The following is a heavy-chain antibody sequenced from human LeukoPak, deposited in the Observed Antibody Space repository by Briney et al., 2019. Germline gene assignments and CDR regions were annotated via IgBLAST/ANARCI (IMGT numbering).Heavy chain of an antibody. D-gene: IGHD4-17*01. CDR2: ISAYNGNT. CDR1: GYTFTSYG. Sequence: ASVKFSCKASGYTFTSYGISWVRQAPGQGLEWMGWISAYNGNTNYAQKLQGRVTMTTDTSTSSAYMELRSLRSDDTAVYYCARDYGDYGEDAFDIWGQGTMVTVSS. V-gene: IGHV1-18*01. J-gene: IGHJ3*02. CDR3: ARDYGDYGEDAFDI.